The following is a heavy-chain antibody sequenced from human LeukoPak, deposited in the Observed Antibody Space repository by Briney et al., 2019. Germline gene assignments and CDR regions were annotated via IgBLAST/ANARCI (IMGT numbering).Heavy chain of an antibody. CDR1: GYTFTGYY. D-gene: IGHD6-13*01. Sequence: GASVKVSCKASGYTFTGYYMHWVRQAPGQGLEWMGWINPNSGGTDYAQKFQGRVTMTRDTSISTAYMELSRLRSDDTAVYYCARVYSSSRHLFDYWGQGTLVTVSS. CDR2: INPNSGGT. J-gene: IGHJ4*02. V-gene: IGHV1-2*02. CDR3: ARVYSSSRHLFDY.